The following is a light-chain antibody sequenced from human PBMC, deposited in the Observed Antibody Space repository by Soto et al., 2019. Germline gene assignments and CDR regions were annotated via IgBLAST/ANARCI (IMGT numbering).Light chain of an antibody. Sequence: DIQMTQSPSSVSASVGDRVTITCRASQSISNWLAWYQQKPGEVPKLLIHAASSLQSGVPSRFSGGGSGTDFTLTISSLQPEDFATYYCQQGDSFPITFGQGTRLEIK. CDR1: QSISNW. CDR2: AAS. J-gene: IGKJ5*01. V-gene: IGKV1-12*01. CDR3: QQGDSFPIT.